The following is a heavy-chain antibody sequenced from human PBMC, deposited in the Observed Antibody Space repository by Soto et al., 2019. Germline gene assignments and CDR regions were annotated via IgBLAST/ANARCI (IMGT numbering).Heavy chain of an antibody. CDR1: GFTFSSYA. CDR3: ARNGEQQLALDY. V-gene: IGHV3-30-3*01. Sequence: QVRLVESGGGVVQPGRSLRLSCAASGFTFSSYAMHWVRQAPGKGLEWVAVISYDGSNKYYADSVKGRFTISRDNSKNTLYLQMNSLRAEDTAVYYCARNGEQQLALDYWGQGTLVTVSS. CDR2: ISYDGSNK. D-gene: IGHD6-13*01. J-gene: IGHJ4*02.